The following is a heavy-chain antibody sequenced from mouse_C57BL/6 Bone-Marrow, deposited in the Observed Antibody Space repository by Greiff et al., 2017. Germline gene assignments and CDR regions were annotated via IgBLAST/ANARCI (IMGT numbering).Heavy chain of an antibody. CDR2: ISYDGSN. V-gene: IGHV3-6*01. CDR3: ATIYYDYDVGVYFDY. Sequence: EVKLQESGPGLVKPSQSLSLTCSVTGYSITSGYYWNWLRQFPGNKLEWMGYISYDGSNNYNPSLKNRIPITRDTSKNQFFLKLNSVTTEDTATYYCATIYYDYDVGVYFDYWGQGTTLTVSS. J-gene: IGHJ2*01. D-gene: IGHD2-4*01. CDR1: GYSITSGYY.